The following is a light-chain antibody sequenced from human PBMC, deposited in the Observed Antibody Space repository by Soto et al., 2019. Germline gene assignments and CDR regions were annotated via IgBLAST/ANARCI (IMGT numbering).Light chain of an antibody. V-gene: IGKV3-15*01. Sequence: EIVLTQSPGTLSLSPGERATLSCRASQSVSSSYLAWYQQKPGQSPRLLIYGASTRATGIPARFSGSGSGTEFTLTISSLQSEDFAVYYCQQYSDWPPLTFGGGTKVDIK. CDR1: QSVSSSY. CDR2: GAS. J-gene: IGKJ4*01. CDR3: QQYSDWPPLT.